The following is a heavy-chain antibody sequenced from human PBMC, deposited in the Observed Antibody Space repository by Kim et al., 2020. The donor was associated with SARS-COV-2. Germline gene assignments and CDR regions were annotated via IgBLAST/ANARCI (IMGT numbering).Heavy chain of an antibody. CDR3: ARDLGYFDWLRGTALRGEAFDY. CDR1: GFTFSSYW. D-gene: IGHD3-9*01. CDR2: IKQDGSEK. V-gene: IGHV3-7*01. Sequence: GGSLRLSCAASGFTFSSYWMSWVRQAPGKGLEWVANIKQDGSEKYYVDSVKGRFTISRDNAKNSLYLQMNSLRAEDTAVYYCARDLGYFDWLRGTALRGEAFDYWGQGTLVTVSS. J-gene: IGHJ4*02.